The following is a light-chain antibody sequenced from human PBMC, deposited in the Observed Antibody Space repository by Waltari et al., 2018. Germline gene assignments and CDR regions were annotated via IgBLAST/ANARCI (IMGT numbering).Light chain of an antibody. J-gene: IGLJ1*01. CDR1: SSDVGSYNR. CDR2: EVS. Sequence: QSALTQPPSVSGSPGQSVTISCTGTSSDVGSYNRVSWYQQPPGTAPKLMIYEVSNRPSGVPDRFSGSKSGHTASLPISGLQAEDEADYYCSSYTSSSTPLVFGTGTKVTVL. CDR3: SSYTSSSTPLV. V-gene: IGLV2-18*02.